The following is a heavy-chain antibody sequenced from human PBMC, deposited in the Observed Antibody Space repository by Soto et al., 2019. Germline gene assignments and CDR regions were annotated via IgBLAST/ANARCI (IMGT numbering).Heavy chain of an antibody. J-gene: IGHJ6*03. Sequence: ASVKVSCKASGGTFSSYAISWVRQAPGQGLEWMGGIIPIFGTANYAQKLQGRVTITADESTSTAYMELSSLRSEDTAVYYCARNLIYGDYVYYYYYMDFWGKGTTVTVSS. D-gene: IGHD4-17*01. CDR1: GGTFSSYA. CDR2: IIPIFGTA. V-gene: IGHV1-69*13. CDR3: ARNLIYGDYVYYYYYMDF.